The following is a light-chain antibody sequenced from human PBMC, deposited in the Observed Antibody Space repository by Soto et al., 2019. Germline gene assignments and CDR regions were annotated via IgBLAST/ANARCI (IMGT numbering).Light chain of an antibody. CDR2: EVS. Sequence: QSALTQPASVSGSPGQSITISCTGTSSDVGTYNYVSWYQQHSGKSPKLVIYEVSHRPSGVTNRFSGSKSGNTPALTTAGLQARDEADYSCSAYTSSLTLYVSGSGIKRTVL. J-gene: IGLJ1*01. CDR3: SAYTSSLTLYV. CDR1: SSDVGTYNY. V-gene: IGLV2-14*01.